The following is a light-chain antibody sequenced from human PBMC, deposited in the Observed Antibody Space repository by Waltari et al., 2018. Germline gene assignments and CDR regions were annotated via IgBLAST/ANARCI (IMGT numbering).Light chain of an antibody. CDR3: QQHYSDPLT. CDR1: QRVLSRSDNKNY. CDR2: WAS. J-gene: IGKJ4*01. V-gene: IGKV4-1*01. Sequence: DIVMTQSPDSLAVSLGERATINCKSSQRVLSRSDNKNYLAWHQQKPGQPPKLLISWASTRESGVPDRFSGSGSGTDFTLNISSLQAEDVAVYYCQQHYSDPLTFGGGTKVEIK.